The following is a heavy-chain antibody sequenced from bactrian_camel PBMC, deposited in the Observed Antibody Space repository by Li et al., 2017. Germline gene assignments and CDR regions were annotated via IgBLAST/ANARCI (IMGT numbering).Heavy chain of an antibody. D-gene: IGHD2*01. CDR1: GQTATSHC. Sequence: VQLVESGGGSVQAGGSLRLSCVASGQTATSHCMGWFRQNPDKEREGVAGVSPNRGTPPYYVDSVKGRFTISRDNAKNSVYLQMNSLKPEDTAMYYCAAVTYCRGSYCCRLDDPNKYNYWARGTQVTVS. CDR3: AAVTYCRGSYCCRLDDPNKYNY. V-gene: IGHV3-3*01. CDR2: VSPNRGTP. J-gene: IGHJ4*01.